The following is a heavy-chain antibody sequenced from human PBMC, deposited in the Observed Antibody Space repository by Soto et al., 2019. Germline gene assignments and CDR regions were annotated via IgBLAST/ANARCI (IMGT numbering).Heavy chain of an antibody. J-gene: IGHJ6*01. CDR2: IYPVDSDT. V-gene: IGHV5-51*01. CDR1: GYSFTSYW. CDR3: ARECEDLFGGMDV. Sequence: GESLKISCKGSGYSFTSYWIGWVRQMPGKGLEWMGIIYPVDSDTRYSPSFQGQVTISADKSISTAYLQWSSLKASYTAMYYCARECEDLFGGMDVLGQGTTVTVSS. D-gene: IGHD2-21*01.